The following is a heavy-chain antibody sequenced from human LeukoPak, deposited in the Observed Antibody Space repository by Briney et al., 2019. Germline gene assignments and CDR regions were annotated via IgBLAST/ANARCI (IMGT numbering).Heavy chain of an antibody. V-gene: IGHV1-69*05. J-gene: IGHJ4*02. CDR2: IIPIFGTA. Sequence: SVKVSCKASGGTFTSYAISWVRQAPGQGLEWMGGIIPIFGTANYAQKFQGRVTITTDESTSTAYMELSSLRSEDTAVYYCAADYYDSSGYFLFDYWGQGTLVTVSS. CDR1: GGTFTSYA. CDR3: AADYYDSSGYFLFDY. D-gene: IGHD3-22*01.